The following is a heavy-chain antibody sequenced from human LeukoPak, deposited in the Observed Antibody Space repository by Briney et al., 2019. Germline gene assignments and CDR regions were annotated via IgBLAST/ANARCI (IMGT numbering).Heavy chain of an antibody. CDR2: ISTTSSTI. CDR1: GFTFSSYN. V-gene: IGHV3-48*04. Sequence: GGSLRLSCAASGFTFSSYNMNWVRQAPGKGLEWVSYISTTSSTIYYADSVKGRITISRDNAKNSLYLQMNSLRAEDTAVYYCARGLGYSYGIDYWGQGTLVTVSS. D-gene: IGHD5-18*01. J-gene: IGHJ4*02. CDR3: ARGLGYSYGIDY.